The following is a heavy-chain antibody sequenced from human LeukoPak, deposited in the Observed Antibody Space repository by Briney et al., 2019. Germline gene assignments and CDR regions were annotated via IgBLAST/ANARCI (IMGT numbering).Heavy chain of an antibody. CDR2: ISYDGSNK. CDR1: GFTFSSYG. Sequence: GRSLRLSCAASGFTFSSYGMHWVRQAPGKGLEWVAVISYDGSNKYYADSVKGRFTISRDNSKNTLYLQMSSLRAEDTAVYYCAKDNGGSYYVYYYYYGMDVWGQGTTVTVSS. D-gene: IGHD1-26*01. J-gene: IGHJ6*02. CDR3: AKDNGGSYYVYYYYYGMDV. V-gene: IGHV3-30*18.